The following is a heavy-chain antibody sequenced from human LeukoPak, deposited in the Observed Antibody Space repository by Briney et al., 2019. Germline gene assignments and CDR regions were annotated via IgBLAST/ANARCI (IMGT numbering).Heavy chain of an antibody. CDR2: ISWNSGSI. D-gene: IGHD2-21*01. V-gene: IGHV3-9*01. J-gene: IGHJ4*02. Sequence: QPGRSLRLYCAASGFTFDDYAMHWVRQAPGKGLEWVSGISWNSGSIGYADSVKGRFTMSRDNSKNTLYLQMNSLRAEDTAVYYCAREMSPTGGLHYWGQGTLVTVSS. CDR3: AREMSPTGGLHY. CDR1: GFTFDDYA.